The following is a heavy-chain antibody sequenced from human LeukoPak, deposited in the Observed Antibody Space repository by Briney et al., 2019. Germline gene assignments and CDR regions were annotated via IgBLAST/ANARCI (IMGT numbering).Heavy chain of an antibody. CDR3: AKDPYSSSWYPDY. D-gene: IGHD6-13*01. CDR2: ICGSGDTT. Sequence: GGSLRLSCAASGFTFSSYAMSWVRQAPGKGLEWVSAICGSGDTTDFADSVKGRFTISRDNSKNTLYLQMNSLRAEDTAVYYCAKDPYSSSWYPDYWGQGTLVTVSS. J-gene: IGHJ4*02. V-gene: IGHV3-23*01. CDR1: GFTFSSYA.